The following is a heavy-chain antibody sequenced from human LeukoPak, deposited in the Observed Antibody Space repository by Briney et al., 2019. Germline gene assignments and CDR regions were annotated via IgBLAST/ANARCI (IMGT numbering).Heavy chain of an antibody. D-gene: IGHD2-2*01. CDR3: ASAAQPYYFDY. CDR1: GGSISSGGYS. V-gene: IGHV4-30-2*01. J-gene: IGHJ4*02. Sequence: PSETLSLTCAVSGGSISSGGYSWSWIRQPPGKGLEWIGYIYHSGSTYYNPSLKSRVTISVDRSKNQFSLELSSVTAADTAVYYCASAAQPYYFDYWGQGTLVTVSS. CDR2: IYHSGST.